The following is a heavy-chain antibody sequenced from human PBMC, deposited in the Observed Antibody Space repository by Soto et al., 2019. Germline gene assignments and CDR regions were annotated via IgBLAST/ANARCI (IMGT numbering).Heavy chain of an antibody. J-gene: IGHJ4*02. Sequence: GGSLRLSCAAAGFTFSSYGMHWVRQAPGKGLEWVAVISYDGSNKYYADSVKGRFTISRDNSKNTLYLQMNSLRAEDTAVYYCAKDHLRWLRFLGYDEPYCGGDCYIDYWGQGTLVTVSS. D-gene: IGHD2-21*02. CDR2: ISYDGSNK. V-gene: IGHV3-30*18. CDR3: AKDHLRWLRFLGYDEPYCGGDCYIDY. CDR1: GFTFSSYG.